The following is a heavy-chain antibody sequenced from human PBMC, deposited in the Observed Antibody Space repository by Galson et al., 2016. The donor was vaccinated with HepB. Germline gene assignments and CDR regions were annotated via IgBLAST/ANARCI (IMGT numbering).Heavy chain of an antibody. CDR1: GFTFSSYW. Sequence: SLRLSCAASGFTFSSYWMNWVRQAPGKGLVWVSRINNDGSNTTYADSVKGRFTISRDNSKNTLYLQMNSLRVDDTAVYYCAKGTTLQVHFGYFDHWGQGTQVTVSS. D-gene: IGHD1/OR15-1a*01. CDR2: INNDGSNT. V-gene: IGHV3-74*03. CDR3: AKGTTLQVHFGYFDH. J-gene: IGHJ4*02.